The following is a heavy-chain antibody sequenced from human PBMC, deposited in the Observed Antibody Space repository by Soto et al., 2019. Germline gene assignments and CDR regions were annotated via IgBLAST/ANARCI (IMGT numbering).Heavy chain of an antibody. V-gene: IGHV1-69*06. J-gene: IGHJ4*02. D-gene: IGHD3-10*01. CDR2: IIPIFGTS. Sequence: QVQLVQSGAEVKQPGSSVKVSCKASGGTFSSYAISWVRQAPGQGLEWMGGIIPIFGTSNYAQKFQGRVTITADKSTSTGYMELSSLRSEDTAVYYCASSRTIHYGSGNKWGQGTLVTVSS. CDR3: ASSRTIHYGSGNK. CDR1: GGTFSSYA.